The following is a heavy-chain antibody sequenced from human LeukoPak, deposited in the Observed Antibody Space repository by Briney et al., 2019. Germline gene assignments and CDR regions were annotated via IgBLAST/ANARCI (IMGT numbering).Heavy chain of an antibody. D-gene: IGHD1-26*01. CDR2: IGGSGGST. CDR1: GFTFSSYA. Sequence: GGSLRLSCAASGFTFSSYAMSWVRQAPGKGLEWVSVIGGSGGSTYYADSVTGRFTISRDNSKNTLYLQMNSLRAEDTAVYYCARDRRQLGAYYYYYMDVWGKGTTVTVSS. J-gene: IGHJ6*03. V-gene: IGHV3-23*01. CDR3: ARDRRQLGAYYYYYMDV.